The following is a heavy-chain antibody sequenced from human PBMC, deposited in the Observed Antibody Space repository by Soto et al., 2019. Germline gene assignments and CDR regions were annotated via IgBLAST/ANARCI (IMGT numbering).Heavy chain of an antibody. J-gene: IGHJ4*02. CDR3: VRFGGAAAGPGDY. CDR2: ISSSGTTI. D-gene: IGHD6-13*01. Sequence: GGSLRLSCVSSEFTFSSYEMNWVRQAPGKGLEWVSYISSSGTTIYYTDSVKGRFTISRDNAKKSLYLQMNSLWAEDTAVYYCVRFGGAAAGPGDYWGQGTLVTVSS. V-gene: IGHV3-48*03. CDR1: EFTFSSYE.